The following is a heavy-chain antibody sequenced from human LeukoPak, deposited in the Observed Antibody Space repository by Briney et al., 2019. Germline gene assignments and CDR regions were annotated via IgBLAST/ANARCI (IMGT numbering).Heavy chain of an antibody. V-gene: IGHV1-69*05. J-gene: IGHJ3*02. CDR3: ARASSGYSSSWRSGGAFGI. CDR2: IIPIFGTA. Sequence: SVKVSCKASGGTFSSYAISWVRQAPGQGLEWMGGIIPIFGTANYAQKFQGRVTITTDESTSTAYMELSSLRSEDTAVYYCARASSGYSSSWRSGGAFGIWGQGTMVTVSS. D-gene: IGHD6-13*01. CDR1: GGTFSSYA.